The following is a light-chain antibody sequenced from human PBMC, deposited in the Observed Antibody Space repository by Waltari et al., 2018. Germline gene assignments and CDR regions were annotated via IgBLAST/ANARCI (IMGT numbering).Light chain of an antibody. J-gene: IGKJ5*01. CDR1: ESILTN. CDR3: QQYDNWRIT. V-gene: IGKV3D-15*01. Sequence: EIMMTQSPVILSVSPGVRATLSCRASESILTNLAWYQQKPGQPPRLLISGASTRATGVPARFSGSGSGTEFTLTVATVQSEDFAVYYCQQYDNWRITFGQGTRLEIK. CDR2: GAS.